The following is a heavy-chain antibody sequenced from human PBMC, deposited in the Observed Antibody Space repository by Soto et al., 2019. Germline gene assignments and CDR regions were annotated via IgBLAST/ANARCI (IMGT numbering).Heavy chain of an antibody. Sequence: LRLSCAASGFTFTNAWMNWVRQAPGMGLQWVGRIKSNTDGGTAEYAAPVTDRFTISRDDSKNTLYLQMNSLKTEDTAVYYCTTVRLPAYYGMDVWGKGTSVTVYS. J-gene: IGHJ6*04. CDR3: TTVRLPAYYGMDV. CDR1: GFTFTNAW. V-gene: IGHV3-15*07. D-gene: IGHD2-2*01. CDR2: IKSNTDGGTA.